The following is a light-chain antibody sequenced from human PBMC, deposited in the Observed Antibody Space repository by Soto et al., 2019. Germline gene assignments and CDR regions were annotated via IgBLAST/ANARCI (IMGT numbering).Light chain of an antibody. CDR1: SSNNGSNY. V-gene: IGLV1-47*01. CDR2: RDN. Sequence: QSVLTQPPSASGTPGQRVTISCSGSSSNNGSNYVYWYQQLPGTAPRLLLYRDNQRPSGVADRFSGSKTGTSASLAISGLRSEDEADYYCAAWDDSLSGPWVFGGGTKLTVL. CDR3: AAWDDSLSGPWV. J-gene: IGLJ3*02.